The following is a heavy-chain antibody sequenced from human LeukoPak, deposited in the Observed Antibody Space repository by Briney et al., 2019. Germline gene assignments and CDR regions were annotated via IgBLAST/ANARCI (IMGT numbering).Heavy chain of an antibody. J-gene: IGHJ4*02. CDR2: ISSSSSYI. CDR1: GFTFSSYC. D-gene: IGHD3-3*01. Sequence: GGSLRLSCAASGFTFSSYCMNWVRQAPGKGLEWVSSISSSSSYIYYADSVKGRFTISRDNAKNSLYLQMNSLRAEDTAVYYCARDAGIFGVSYFDYWGQGTLVTVSS. CDR3: ARDAGIFGVSYFDY. V-gene: IGHV3-21*01.